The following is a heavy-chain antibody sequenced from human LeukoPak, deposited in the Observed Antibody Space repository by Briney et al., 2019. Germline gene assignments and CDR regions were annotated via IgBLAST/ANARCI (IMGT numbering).Heavy chain of an antibody. J-gene: IGHJ5*02. CDR2: TYYRSKWYN. CDR1: GDSVSSNSTT. Sequence: SQTLSLTCAISGDSVSSNSTTWNWIRQSPSRGLEWLGRTYYRSKWYNDYALSVKGRVTIIPDTSKNQFSLQLNSVTPDDTALYYCAGDRGVGAAVFFDPWGLGTLVTVSS. V-gene: IGHV6-1*01. D-gene: IGHD6-13*01. CDR3: AGDRGVGAAVFFDP.